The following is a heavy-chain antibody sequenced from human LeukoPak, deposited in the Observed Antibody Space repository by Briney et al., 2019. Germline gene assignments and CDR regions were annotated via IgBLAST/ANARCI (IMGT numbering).Heavy chain of an antibody. CDR3: ARGRGGASGGRFDY. V-gene: IGHV1-8*02. CDR2: MSPSSGDT. D-gene: IGHD3-10*01. CDR1: GYTFTSYG. J-gene: IGHJ4*02. Sequence: ASVKVSCKASGYTFTSYGISWVRQAPGQGLEWMGWMSPSSGDTGFAQKFQGRVTMTRNTSISSAYMELSSLRSEDTAVYYCARGRGGASGGRFDYWGQGTLVTVSS.